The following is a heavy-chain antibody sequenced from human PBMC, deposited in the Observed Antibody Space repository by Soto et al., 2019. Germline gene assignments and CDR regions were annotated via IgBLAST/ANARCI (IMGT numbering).Heavy chain of an antibody. V-gene: IGHV2-70*01. CDR1: GFSLSTSGMC. CDR2: IDWDDDK. Sequence: SGPTLVNPTQTLTLTCTCSGFSLSTSGMCVSWIRQPPGKALEWLALIDWDDDKYYSTSLKTRLTISKDTSKNQVVLTMTNMDPVDTATYYCARIKDDSSGFRAFDIWGQGTMVTVSS. CDR3: ARIKDDSSGFRAFDI. J-gene: IGHJ3*02. D-gene: IGHD3-22*01.